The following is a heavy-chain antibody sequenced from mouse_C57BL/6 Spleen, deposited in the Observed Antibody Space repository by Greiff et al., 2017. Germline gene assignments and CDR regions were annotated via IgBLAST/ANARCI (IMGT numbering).Heavy chain of an antibody. V-gene: IGHV1-39*01. Sequence: VQLKESGPELVKPGASVKISCKASGYSFTDYNMNWVKQSNGKSLEWIGVINPNYGTTSYNQKCKGKATLTVDQSSSTAYMQRNSLTSEDSAVYYCARDYDYDDAMDDWGQGTSDTVAS. CDR1: GYSFTDYN. J-gene: IGHJ4*01. CDR2: INPNYGTT. CDR3: ARDYDYDDAMDD. D-gene: IGHD2-4*01.